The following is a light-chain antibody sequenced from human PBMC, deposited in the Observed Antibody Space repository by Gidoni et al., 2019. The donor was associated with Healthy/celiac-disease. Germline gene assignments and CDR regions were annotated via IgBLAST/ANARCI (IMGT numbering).Light chain of an antibody. CDR3: QQSYITPWT. CDR2: AAS. J-gene: IGKJ1*01. V-gene: IGKV1-39*01. Sequence: DSQMTQSPSSLSASVGDRVTITCRASQSISSYCNWYQQKPGKAPKLLIYAASSLQSGVPSRFSGSGSGTDFTLTIISLQPDDFATYYCQQSYITPWTFGQGTKVEIK. CDR1: QSISSY.